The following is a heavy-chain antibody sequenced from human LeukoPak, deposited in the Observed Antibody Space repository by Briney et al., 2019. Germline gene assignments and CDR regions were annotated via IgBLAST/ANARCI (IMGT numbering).Heavy chain of an antibody. CDR3: ARTSSGYYYGFDY. Sequence: GESLKISCKGSGYSFPNYWIGWVRQMPGKGLEWMGIIYPGDSDTRYSPSFQGQVTISADKSISTAYLQWSSLKASDTAMYYCARTSSGYYYGFDYWGQGTLVTVSS. CDR1: GYSFPNYW. V-gene: IGHV5-51*01. D-gene: IGHD3-22*01. CDR2: IYPGDSDT. J-gene: IGHJ4*02.